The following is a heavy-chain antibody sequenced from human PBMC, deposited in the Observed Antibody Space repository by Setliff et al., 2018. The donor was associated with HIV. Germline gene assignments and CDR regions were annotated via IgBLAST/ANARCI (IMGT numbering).Heavy chain of an antibody. V-gene: IGHV4-31*03. D-gene: IGHD5-12*01. Sequence: PSETLSLTCTVSDGSVSSAGYYWSWLRQHPGKGLEWIGNIYYSGSTNYNPPLKSRLTISLDTSNTQFSLKLSSVTAADTAVYFCAREKYKFGYQVYFFDSWGQGTLVTVSS. CDR1: DGSVSSAGYY. J-gene: IGHJ4*02. CDR2: IYYSGST. CDR3: AREKYKFGYQVYFFDS.